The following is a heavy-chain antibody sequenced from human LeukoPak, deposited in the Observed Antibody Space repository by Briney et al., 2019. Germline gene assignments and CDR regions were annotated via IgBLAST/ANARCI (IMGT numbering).Heavy chain of an antibody. CDR2: IYHSGST. Sequence: SETLSLTCTVSGYSISSGYYWGWIRQPPGKGLEWIGSIYHSGSTYYNPSLKSRVTISVDTSKNQFPLKLSSVTAADTAVYYCARAGGGKLVWGQGTLVTVSS. D-gene: IGHD4-23*01. CDR1: GYSISSGYY. CDR3: ARAGGGKLV. J-gene: IGHJ4*02. V-gene: IGHV4-38-2*02.